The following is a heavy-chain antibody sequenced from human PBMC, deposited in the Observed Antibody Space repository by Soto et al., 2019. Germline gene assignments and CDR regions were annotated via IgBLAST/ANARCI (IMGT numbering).Heavy chain of an antibody. J-gene: IGHJ4*02. V-gene: IGHV2-5*02. CDR1: GVSLTTSGVG. CDR2: IYWDDDK. Sequence: QITLRESGPTLVQPTQTLTLTCTLSGVSLTTSGVGVGWIRQPPGKALEWLALIYWDDDKRFCPSLKSRLAITRDTSKNQVVMTMTDMAPVDTAIYYCAHRQRTVVVGAPFDLWGQGSQVTVSS. CDR3: AHRQRTVVVGAPFDL. D-gene: IGHD2-15*01.